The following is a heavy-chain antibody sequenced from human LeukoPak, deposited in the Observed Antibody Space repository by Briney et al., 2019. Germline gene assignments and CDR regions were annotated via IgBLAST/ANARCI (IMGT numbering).Heavy chain of an antibody. Sequence: GASVKVSCKASGGTFSRHSISWVRQSPGQGLEWMGGITPMFGTSNYAQKFQGRVTITADESTSTAYMELRSLRSDDTAVYYCARDRATVVTDEDGEFDYWGQGTLVTVSS. CDR2: ITPMFGTS. J-gene: IGHJ4*02. V-gene: IGHV1-69*13. CDR3: ARDRATVVTDEDGEFDY. D-gene: IGHD4-23*01. CDR1: GGTFSRHS.